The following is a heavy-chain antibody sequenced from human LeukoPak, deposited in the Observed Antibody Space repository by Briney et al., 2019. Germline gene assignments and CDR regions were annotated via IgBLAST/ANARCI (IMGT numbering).Heavy chain of an antibody. CDR2: ISSSGSTI. CDR1: GLTFSSYE. D-gene: IGHD3-10*02. Sequence: GRSLTLSCEASGLTFSSYEMNWVRQAAGKGLEWVSYISSSGSTIYYADSVTGRFTISRDSAKNSLYLQMNSLRAEDTAVYYCAELGITMIGGVWGKGTTVTVSS. J-gene: IGHJ6*04. V-gene: IGHV3-48*03. CDR3: AELGITMIGGV.